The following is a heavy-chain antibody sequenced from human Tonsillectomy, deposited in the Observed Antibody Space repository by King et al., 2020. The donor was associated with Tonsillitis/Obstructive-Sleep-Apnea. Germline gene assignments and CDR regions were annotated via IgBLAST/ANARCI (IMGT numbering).Heavy chain of an antibody. CDR2: INPSGGST. CDR3: ARAECSGGICMWYIDY. CDR1: GYTFTTYY. J-gene: IGHJ4*02. D-gene: IGHD2-15*01. Sequence: QLVQSGAEVKRPGASVKVSCKASGYTFTTYYLHWVRLAPGQGLEWMGLINPSGGSTNYAQKFQGRVTMTTDTSTSTVYMELSSLRSEDTAVYYCARAECSGGICMWYIDYWGQGTLVTVSS. V-gene: IGHV1-46*01.